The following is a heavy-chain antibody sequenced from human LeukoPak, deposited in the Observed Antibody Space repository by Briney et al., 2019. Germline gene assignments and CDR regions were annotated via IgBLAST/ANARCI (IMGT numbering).Heavy chain of an antibody. CDR3: AKDRMGDSSGYYY. V-gene: IGHV3-23*01. D-gene: IGHD3-22*01. J-gene: IGHJ4*02. CDR1: GFTFSSYA. Sequence: PGGSLRLSCAASGFTFSSYAMSWVRQAPGKGLEWVSAISGSGGSTYYADSVKSRFTISRDNSKNTLYLQMNSLRAEDTAVYYCAKDRMGDSSGYYYWGRGTLVTVSS. CDR2: ISGSGGST.